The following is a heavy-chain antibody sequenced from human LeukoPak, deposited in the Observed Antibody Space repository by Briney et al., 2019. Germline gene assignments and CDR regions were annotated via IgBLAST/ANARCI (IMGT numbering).Heavy chain of an antibody. CDR1: GYSFNGYY. Sequence: ASVKVSCKASGYSFNGYYMHWVRQAPGQGLEWMGWISAYNGNTNYAQKLQGRVTMTTDTSTSTAYMELRSLRSDDTAVYYCARAPITYLIDYWGQGTLVTVSS. D-gene: IGHD1-14*01. V-gene: IGHV1-18*04. J-gene: IGHJ4*02. CDR2: ISAYNGNT. CDR3: ARAPITYLIDY.